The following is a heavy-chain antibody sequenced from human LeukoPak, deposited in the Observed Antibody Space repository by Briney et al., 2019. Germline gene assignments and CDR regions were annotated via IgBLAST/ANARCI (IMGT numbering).Heavy chain of an antibody. J-gene: IGHJ4*02. CDR1: GFTFSGYA. Sequence: AGGSLRLSCAASGFTFSGYAMSWVRQAPGKGLEWVSAISGSGGSTSYADSVKGRSTISRDNSKNTLYLQMNSLRAEDTAVYYCAKAWFLGVGANYFDYWGQGTLVTVSS. CDR2: ISGSGGST. D-gene: IGHD1-26*01. CDR3: AKAWFLGVGANYFDY. V-gene: IGHV3-23*01.